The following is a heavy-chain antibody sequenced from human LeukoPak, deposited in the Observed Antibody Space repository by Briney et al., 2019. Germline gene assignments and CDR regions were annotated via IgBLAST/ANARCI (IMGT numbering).Heavy chain of an antibody. D-gene: IGHD6-13*01. Sequence: ASVKVSCKASGGIFISYAISWVRQAPGQGLEWMGGMIPIFGTANYAQKFRGRVTITADESTSTAYMELSSLRSEDTAVYYCARAISLGQLVSYNWFDPWGQGTLVTVSS. V-gene: IGHV1-69*13. CDR1: GGIFISYA. J-gene: IGHJ5*02. CDR2: MIPIFGTA. CDR3: ARAISLGQLVSYNWFDP.